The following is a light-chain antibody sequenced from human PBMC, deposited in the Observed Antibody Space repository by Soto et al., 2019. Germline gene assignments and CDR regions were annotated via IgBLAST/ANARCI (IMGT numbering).Light chain of an antibody. J-gene: IGKJ3*01. Sequence: DIQMTQSPSSLSASAGDKVTITCRASQGIRNNLAWYQQKPGKVPTLLIYAASTLQSGVPSRFSGSGSGTYFTLTISSRQPEDVATYYCQQDYSVPLTFGPGTKVEIK. CDR1: QGIRNN. CDR3: QQDYSVPLT. CDR2: AAS. V-gene: IGKV1-27*01.